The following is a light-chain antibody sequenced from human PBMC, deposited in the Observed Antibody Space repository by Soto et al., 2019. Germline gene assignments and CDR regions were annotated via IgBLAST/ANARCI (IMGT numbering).Light chain of an antibody. Sequence: QSALTQPASVSGSPGQSITISCTGTSSDVGSYNLVSWNQQHPGKAPKLMIYEVSKRPSGVSNRFSGSKSGNTASLTISGLQAEDEADYYCCSYAGSSTYVFGTGDQGHRP. CDR1: SSDVGSYNL. CDR3: CSYAGSSTYV. J-gene: IGLJ1*01. V-gene: IGLV2-23*02. CDR2: EVS.